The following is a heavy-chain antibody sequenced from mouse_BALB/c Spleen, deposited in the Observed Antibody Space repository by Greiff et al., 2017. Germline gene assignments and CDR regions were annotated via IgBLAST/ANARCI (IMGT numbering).Heavy chain of an antibody. Sequence: VQGVESGPGLVAPSQSLSITCTVSGFSLTSYGVHWVRQPPGKGLEWLGVIWAGGSTNYNSALMSRLSISKDNSKSQVFLKMNSLQTDDTAMYYCARDRDGYYGTYWGQGTLVTVSA. CDR2: IWAGGST. V-gene: IGHV2-9*02. CDR3: ARDRDGYYGTY. CDR1: GFSLTSYG. J-gene: IGHJ3*01. D-gene: IGHD2-3*01.